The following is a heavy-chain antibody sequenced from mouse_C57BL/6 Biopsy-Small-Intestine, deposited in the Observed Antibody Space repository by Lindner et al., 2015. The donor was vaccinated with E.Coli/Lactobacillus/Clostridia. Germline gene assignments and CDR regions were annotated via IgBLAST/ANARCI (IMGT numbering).Heavy chain of an antibody. V-gene: IGHV1-75*01. CDR2: IIPVFGTT. CDR3: ARSRSPVVVAGMIVSSPFEH. Sequence: VKVSCKASGGSFTNSAISWVRQAPGQGLEWMGGIIPVFGTTYYAQNFQGRVTSRVDESTNTAYMELSSLRSEDTAVYYCARSRSPVVVAGMIVSSPFEHWGQGTLVTVS. J-gene: IGHJ3*01. CDR1: GGSFTNSA. D-gene: IGHD1-1*02.